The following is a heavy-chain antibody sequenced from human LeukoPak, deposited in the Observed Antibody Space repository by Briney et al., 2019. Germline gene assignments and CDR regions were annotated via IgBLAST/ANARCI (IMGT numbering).Heavy chain of an antibody. D-gene: IGHD3-10*01. Sequence: PGGSLRLSCAASGFTFSSNSMHWVRQTPGKGLEWVSGISGSGDSTFYADSVKGRFTISRDNSRNTLYLQMSSLRPEDTAVYYCTKWSGFGDDWGQGTLVTVSS. CDR3: TKWSGFGDD. J-gene: IGHJ4*02. V-gene: IGHV3-23*01. CDR1: GFTFSSNS. CDR2: ISGSGDST.